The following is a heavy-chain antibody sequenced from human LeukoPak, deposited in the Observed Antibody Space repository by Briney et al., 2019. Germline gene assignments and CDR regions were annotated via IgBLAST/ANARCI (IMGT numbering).Heavy chain of an antibody. J-gene: IGHJ6*03. Sequence: SETLSLTCTVSGGSISSGSYHWSRLPQPAGKGLEGVVRFYSSERTNYNPSLKSRVTISVDTSKNQFSLELSSVTAADTAVYYCARVAGEYCSSTSCYFNYYYYYMDVWGKGTTVTVSS. D-gene: IGHD2-2*01. CDR3: ARVAGEYCSSTSCYFNYYYYYMDV. CDR1: GGSISSGSYH. V-gene: IGHV4-61*02. CDR2: FYSSERT.